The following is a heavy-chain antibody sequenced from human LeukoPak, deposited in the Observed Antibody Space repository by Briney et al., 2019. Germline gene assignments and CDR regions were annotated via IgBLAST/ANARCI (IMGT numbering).Heavy chain of an antibody. V-gene: IGHV3-33*01. CDR3: AREYLVGASLDY. D-gene: IGHD1-26*01. Sequence: GGSLRLSCAASGFTFSSYGMHWVRQAPGKGLEWVAVIWYDGSNKYYADSVKGRFTISRDNSKNTLYLQMNSLRAEDTAVYYCAREYLVGASLDYWGQGTLVTVSS. CDR2: IWYDGSNK. CDR1: GFTFSSYG. J-gene: IGHJ4*02.